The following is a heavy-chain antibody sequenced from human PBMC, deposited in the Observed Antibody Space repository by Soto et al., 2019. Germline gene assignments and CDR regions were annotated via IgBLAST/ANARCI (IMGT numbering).Heavy chain of an antibody. J-gene: IGHJ4*02. V-gene: IGHV3-33*01. CDR1: GFTFSSHG. D-gene: IGHD3-16*01. Sequence: LRLSCAASGFTFSSHGMHWVRQAPDKGLEWVAVIWYDGSNKYYADSVKGRFTISRDNSNNMLYLEMNSLRVEDTAVYYCARWGNWKVADNWGQGTLVTVSS. CDR2: IWYDGSNK. CDR3: ARWGNWKVADN.